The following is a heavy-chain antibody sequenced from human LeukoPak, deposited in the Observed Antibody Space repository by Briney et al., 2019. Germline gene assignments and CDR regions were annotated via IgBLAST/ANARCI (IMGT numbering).Heavy chain of an antibody. J-gene: IGHJ4*02. CDR2: INHSGST. D-gene: IGHD3-3*01. Sequence: PSETLSLTCAAYGVSFSGYYWSWIRQPPGKGLEWIGEINHSGSTNYNPSLKSRVTISVDTSKNQFSLKLSSVTAADTAVYYCARARSGYWRYFDYWGQGTLVTVSS. CDR1: GVSFSGYY. V-gene: IGHV4-34*01. CDR3: ARARSGYWRYFDY.